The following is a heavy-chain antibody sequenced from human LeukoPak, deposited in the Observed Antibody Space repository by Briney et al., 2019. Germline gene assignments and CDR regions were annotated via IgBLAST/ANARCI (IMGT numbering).Heavy chain of an antibody. D-gene: IGHD3-3*02. CDR1: GFSFSSYE. V-gene: IGHV3-48*03. CDR3: ARGSIDAYDI. Sequence: GGSLRLSCAVSGFSFSSYEMNWVRQAPGKGLEWVAYISSGGRSNYYADSVKGRFTFYRDNAKNSVSLQMNSLRDENTAVYYCARGSIDAYDIWGQGTMVTVSS. CDR2: ISSGGRSN. J-gene: IGHJ3*02.